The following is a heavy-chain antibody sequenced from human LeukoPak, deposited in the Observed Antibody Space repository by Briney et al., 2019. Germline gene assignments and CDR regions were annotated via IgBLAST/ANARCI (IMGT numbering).Heavy chain of an antibody. CDR3: ARLSSWYGGREY. J-gene: IGHJ4*02. Sequence: SETLSLTCTVSGGSIGTYFWSWIRQPPGKGLEWLGYVYHTGSTNYNPSLKSRVTLSVDTSKNQFSLRLTYVTAADSAVYYCARLSSWYGGREYWGQGTLVTVSS. CDR2: VYHTGST. V-gene: IGHV4-59*08. CDR1: GGSIGTYF. D-gene: IGHD6-13*01.